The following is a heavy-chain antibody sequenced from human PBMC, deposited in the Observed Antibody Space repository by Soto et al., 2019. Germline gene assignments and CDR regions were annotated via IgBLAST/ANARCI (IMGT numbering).Heavy chain of an antibody. V-gene: IGHV3-33*01. D-gene: IGHD3-3*01. Sequence: HPGGSLRLSCAASGFTFSSYGMHWVRQAPGKGLEWVAVIWYDGSNKYYADSVKGRFTISRDNSKNTLYLQMNSLRAEDTAVYYCARALYYDFWSCYTLSPYHYCMDVWGQTTTVTVSS. J-gene: IGHJ6*02. CDR3: ARALYYDFWSCYTLSPYHYCMDV. CDR1: GFTFSSYG. CDR2: IWYDGSNK.